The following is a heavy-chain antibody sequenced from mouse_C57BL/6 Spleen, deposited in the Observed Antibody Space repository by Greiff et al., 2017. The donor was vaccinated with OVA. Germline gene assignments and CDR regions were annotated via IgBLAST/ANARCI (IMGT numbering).Heavy chain of an antibody. CDR3: ARSPYYYGSSYSYAMDY. CDR2: IYPSDSET. J-gene: IGHJ4*01. V-gene: IGHV1-61*01. CDR1: GYTFTSYW. D-gene: IGHD1-1*01. Sequence: QVQLQQPGAELVRPGSSVKLSCKASGYTFTSYWLDWVKQRPGQGLEWIGNIYPSDSETHYNQKFKDKATLTVDKSSSTAYMQLSSLTSEDSAVYYCARSPYYYGSSYSYAMDYWGQGTSVTVSS.